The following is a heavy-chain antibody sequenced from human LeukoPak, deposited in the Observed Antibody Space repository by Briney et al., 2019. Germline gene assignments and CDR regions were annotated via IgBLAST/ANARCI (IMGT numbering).Heavy chain of an antibody. Sequence: GGSLRLSCAASGFPFNSYDMSWVRQAPGKGLEWVSAISGSGGSTYYADSVKGGFTISRDNSKNTLYLQINSLRAEDTAIYYCAKRESSGLSFYFDCWGQGTLVTVSS. V-gene: IGHV3-23*01. D-gene: IGHD6-19*01. CDR2: ISGSGGST. J-gene: IGHJ4*02. CDR1: GFPFNSYD. CDR3: AKRESSGLSFYFDC.